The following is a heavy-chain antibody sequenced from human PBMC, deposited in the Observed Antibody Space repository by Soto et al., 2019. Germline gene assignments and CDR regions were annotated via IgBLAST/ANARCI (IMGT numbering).Heavy chain of an antibody. CDR2: ISRDGFDI. CDR1: GVPFITYS. V-gene: IGHV3-23*01. CDR3: GHPRGYGVFDAYDI. Sequence: PGGSLSLSWASSGVPFITYSMSWVRPAPGKGLEWVSAISRDGFDIYYADSVKGRFTISRDNSKHMLFLQMNSLRTEDTAVYYCGHPRGYGVFDAYDIWGQGAMVTV. D-gene: IGHD4-17*01. J-gene: IGHJ3*02.